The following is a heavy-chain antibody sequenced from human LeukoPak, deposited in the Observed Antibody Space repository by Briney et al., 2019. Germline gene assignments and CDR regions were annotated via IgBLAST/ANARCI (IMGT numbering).Heavy chain of an antibody. J-gene: IGHJ4*02. CDR3: ARDPGRYCSGGSCPVYFDY. V-gene: IGHV4-39*07. CDR1: GDSISSSRYF. D-gene: IGHD2-15*01. CDR2: IYYSGTI. Sequence: SETLSLTCTVSGDSISSSRYFWGWIRQPPGKGLEWIASIYYSGTIYYNPSLRSRVTISVDTSKNQFSLKLSSVTAADTAVYYCARDPGRYCSGGSCPVYFDYWGQGTLVTVSS.